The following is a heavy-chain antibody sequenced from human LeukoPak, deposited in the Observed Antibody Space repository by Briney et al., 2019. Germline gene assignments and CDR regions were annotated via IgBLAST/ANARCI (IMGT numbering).Heavy chain of an antibody. CDR1: GGSISSFY. J-gene: IGHJ4*02. CDR2: IHHSGGT. D-gene: IGHD1-14*01. V-gene: IGHV4-59*13. Sequence: SETLSLTCTVPGGSISSFYWSWIRQPPGKELEWSGHIHHSGGTNYNPSLKSRASISLDMSKNQFSLKLNSVTAADTAMYYCASGPEGRDYWGQGTLVTVSS. CDR3: ASGPEGRDY.